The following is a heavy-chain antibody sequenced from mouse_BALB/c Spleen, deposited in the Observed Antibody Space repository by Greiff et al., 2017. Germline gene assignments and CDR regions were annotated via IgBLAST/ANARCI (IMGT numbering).Heavy chain of an antibody. Sequence: EVHLVESGGGLVQPGGSRKLSCAASGFTFSSFGMHWVRQAPEKGLEWVAYISSGSSTIYYADTVKGRFTISRDNPKNTLFLQMTSLRSEDTAMYYCARSEYGYDGFAYWGQGTLVTVSA. V-gene: IGHV5-17*02. CDR3: ARSEYGYDGFAY. J-gene: IGHJ3*01. CDR1: GFTFSSFG. D-gene: IGHD2-2*01. CDR2: ISSGSSTI.